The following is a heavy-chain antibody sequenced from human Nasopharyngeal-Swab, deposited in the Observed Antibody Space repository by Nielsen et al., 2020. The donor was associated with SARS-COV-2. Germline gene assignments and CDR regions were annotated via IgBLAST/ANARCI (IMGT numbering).Heavy chain of an antibody. CDR2: ISGSGGST. Sequence: GSLKISCAASGFTFSSYAMSWVRQAPGKGLEWVSAISGSGGSTYYADSVKGRFTISRDNSKNTLYLQMNSLRAEDTAVYYCAKDPGYCSSTSCYSNWFDPWGQGTLVTVSS. D-gene: IGHD2-2*03. CDR3: AKDPGYCSSTSCYSNWFDP. J-gene: IGHJ5*02. CDR1: GFTFSSYA. V-gene: IGHV3-23*01.